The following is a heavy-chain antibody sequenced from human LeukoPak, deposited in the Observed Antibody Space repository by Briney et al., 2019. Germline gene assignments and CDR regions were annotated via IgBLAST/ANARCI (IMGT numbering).Heavy chain of an antibody. Sequence: GGSLRLSCAASGFTFSSNSMNWVRQAPGKGLEWVSSISSSSSYIYYADSVKGRFTISRDNAKNSLYLQMNSLRAEDTAVYYCARAGYCSGGSCYSEGSYYYYYGMDVWGHGTTVTVSS. CDR2: ISSSSSYI. CDR1: GFTFSSNS. D-gene: IGHD2-15*01. V-gene: IGHV3-21*01. CDR3: ARAGYCSGGSCYSEGSYYYYYGMDV. J-gene: IGHJ6*02.